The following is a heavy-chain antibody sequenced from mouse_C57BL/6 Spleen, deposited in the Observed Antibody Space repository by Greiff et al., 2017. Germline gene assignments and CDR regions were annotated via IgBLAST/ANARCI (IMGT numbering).Heavy chain of an antibody. CDR1: GYAFSSYW. D-gene: IGHD1-2*01. V-gene: IGHV1-80*01. J-gene: IGHJ2*01. CDR3: ARPLLRNGNSLFDY. Sequence: QVQLKESGAELVKPGASVKISCKASGYAFSSYWMNWVKQRPGKGLEWIGQIYPGDGDTNYNGKFKGKATLTADKSSSTAYMQLSSLTSEDSAVYFCARPLLRNGNSLFDYWGQGTTLTVSS. CDR2: IYPGDGDT.